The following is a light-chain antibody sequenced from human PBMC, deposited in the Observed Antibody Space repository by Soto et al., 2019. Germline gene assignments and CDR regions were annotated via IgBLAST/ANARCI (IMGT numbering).Light chain of an antibody. CDR1: QSIGNY. CDR3: QQYDDLPIT. Sequence: DIEMTQSPSSLSAYVGGRVPIICRASQSIGNYLNWYQQKPGKAPNLLIDDASNLATGVPSRFSGRGSGTDCTFTISSLQPEDVTTYYCQQYDDLPITFGQGTRLEI. CDR2: DAS. J-gene: IGKJ5*01. V-gene: IGKV1-33*01.